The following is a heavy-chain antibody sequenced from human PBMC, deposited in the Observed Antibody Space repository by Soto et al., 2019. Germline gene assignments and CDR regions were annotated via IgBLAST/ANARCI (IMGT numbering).Heavy chain of an antibody. V-gene: IGHV1-3*01. CDR1: GYTFKAYA. Sequence: APVKVSCKGSGYTFKAYAMHWVRQDPGHRLEWMGWINSGNGKTKYSPKFQYRVTITSDTSAKTAYMESRSLGSEDTAVYYCAGEWAEITVFGVLNPSFGMDAWGQGTTVTVSS. CDR2: INSGNGKT. D-gene: IGHD3-3*01. CDR3: AGEWAEITVFGVLNPSFGMDA. J-gene: IGHJ6*02.